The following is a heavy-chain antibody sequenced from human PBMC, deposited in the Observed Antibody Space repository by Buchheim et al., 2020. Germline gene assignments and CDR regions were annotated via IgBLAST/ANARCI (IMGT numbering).Heavy chain of an antibody. J-gene: IGHJ4*02. CDR1: GFTFSRYW. Sequence: EVQLVESGGGLVQPGGSLRLSCAASGFTFSRYWMSWVRQAPGKGLEWVANIKQDGSEKYYVDSVKGRFTISRDNAKNSLYLQMNSLRAEDTAVYYCARGKLVLVEMATTYVFDYWGQGTL. V-gene: IGHV3-7*01. CDR2: IKQDGSEK. CDR3: ARGKLVLVEMATTYVFDY. D-gene: IGHD5-24*01.